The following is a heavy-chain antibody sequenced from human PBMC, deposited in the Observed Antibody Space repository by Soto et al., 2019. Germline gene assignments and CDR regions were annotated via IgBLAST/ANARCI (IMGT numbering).Heavy chain of an antibody. CDR3: ARVGPWVPYYYDSSPYTFENWFDP. CDR2: INHSGST. CDR1: GGSLSGHY. Sequence: SETLSLTCAVYGGSLSGHYWSWIRQPPGKGLEWIGEINHSGSTNYNPSLNSRVTLSIDMTNNHFSLILNSVTAADTAVYYCARVGPWVPYYYDSSPYTFENWFDPWGQGTLVTVSS. V-gene: IGHV4-34*01. D-gene: IGHD3-22*01. J-gene: IGHJ5*02.